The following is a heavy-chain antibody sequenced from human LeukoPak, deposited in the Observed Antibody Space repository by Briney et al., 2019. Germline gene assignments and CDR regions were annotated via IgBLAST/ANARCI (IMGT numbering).Heavy chain of an antibody. CDR1: GGSISSSSYY. Sequence: TSETLSLTCTVSGGSISSSSYYWGWIRQPPGKGLEWIGSIYCSGSTNYNPSLKSRVTISVDTSKNQFSLKLSSVTAADTAVYYCARGERFLEWLLYKNWFDPWGQGTLVTVSS. CDR3: ARGERFLEWLLYKNWFDP. J-gene: IGHJ5*02. CDR2: IYCSGST. V-gene: IGHV4-39*07. D-gene: IGHD3-3*01.